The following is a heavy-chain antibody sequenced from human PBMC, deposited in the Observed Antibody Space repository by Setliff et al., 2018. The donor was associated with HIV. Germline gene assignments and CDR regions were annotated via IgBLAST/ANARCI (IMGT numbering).Heavy chain of an antibody. CDR1: GFTFSSYS. V-gene: IGHV3-21*04. J-gene: IGHJ4*02. CDR3: AKDPRAAVATICDY. CDR2: ISSSSSYI. D-gene: IGHD5-12*01. Sequence: GSLRLSCAASGFTFSSYSMNWVRQAPGKGLEWVSSISSSSSYIYYADSVKGRFTISRDNSKNTLYLQMNSLRAEDTAVYYCAKDPRAAVATICDYWGQGTLVTVSS.